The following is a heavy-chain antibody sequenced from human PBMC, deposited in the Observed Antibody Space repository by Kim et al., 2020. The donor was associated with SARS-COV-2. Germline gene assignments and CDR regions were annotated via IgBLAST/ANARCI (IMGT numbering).Heavy chain of an antibody. CDR2: T. J-gene: IGHJ4*02. CDR3: ARVCAAGYFDY. D-gene: IGHD3-10*01. Sequence: TYYIPSLKSRDTISVDTSKNQFSLKLSSVTAADTAVYYCARVCAAGYFDYWGQGTLVTVSS. V-gene: IGHV4-31*02.